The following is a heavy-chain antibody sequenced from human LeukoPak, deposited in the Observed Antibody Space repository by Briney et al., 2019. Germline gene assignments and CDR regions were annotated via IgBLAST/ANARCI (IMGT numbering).Heavy chain of an antibody. Sequence: GGSLRLSCAASGFTFSSHCMHWVRQAPGKGLGWVSGINSDGSSISYADSVKGRFTISRDNAKNTLYLQMNRLRAEDTAVYYCARDLQLWITRHTRGGEQVGYWGQGTLVTVSS. CDR2: INSDGSSI. J-gene: IGHJ4*02. CDR1: GFTFSSHC. V-gene: IGHV3-74*01. D-gene: IGHD5-18*01. CDR3: ARDLQLWITRHTRGGEQVGY.